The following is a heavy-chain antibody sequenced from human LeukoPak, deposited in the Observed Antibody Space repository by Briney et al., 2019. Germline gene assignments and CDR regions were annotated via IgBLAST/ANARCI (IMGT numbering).Heavy chain of an antibody. J-gene: IGHJ4*02. Sequence: SETLSLTCTVSGGSISSYYWSWIRQPPGKGLEWIGSIYYSGSTYYNPSLKSRVTISVDTSKNQFSLKLSSVTAADTAVYYCARDTGRWEPRPFDYWGQGTLVTVSS. CDR1: GGSISSYY. D-gene: IGHD1-14*01. CDR3: ARDTGRWEPRPFDY. CDR2: IYYSGST. V-gene: IGHV4-39*07.